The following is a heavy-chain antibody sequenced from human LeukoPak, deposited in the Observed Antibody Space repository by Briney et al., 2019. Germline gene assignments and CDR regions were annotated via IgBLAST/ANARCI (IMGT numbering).Heavy chain of an antibody. CDR1: GFTFSSYG. D-gene: IGHD2-2*01. J-gene: IGHJ4*02. Sequence: GGSLRLSCAASGFTFSSYGIHWVRQAPGKGLEWVAFISSDESNKYYADSVKGRFTISRDNSKNTLYLQMNSLRAEDTAVYYRAKAAVVPAAPDFWGQGTLVTVSS. V-gene: IGHV3-30*18. CDR2: ISSDESNK. CDR3: AKAAVVPAAPDF.